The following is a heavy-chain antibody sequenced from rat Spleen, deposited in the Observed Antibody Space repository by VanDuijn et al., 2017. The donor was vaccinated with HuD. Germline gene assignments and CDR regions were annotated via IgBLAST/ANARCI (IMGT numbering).Heavy chain of an antibody. CDR2: IIYDGSST. J-gene: IGHJ2*01. Sequence: EVQLVESGGGLVQAGRSMKLSCAASGFTFSDYAMAWVRQAPKKGLEWVATIIYDGSSTYYRDSVKGRFTISRDNAKSTLYLQMDSLRSEDTATYYCARHNYGGYPPFDYWGQGVMVTVSS. CDR1: GFTFSDYA. CDR3: ARHNYGGYPPFDY. D-gene: IGHD1-11*01. V-gene: IGHV5-17*01.